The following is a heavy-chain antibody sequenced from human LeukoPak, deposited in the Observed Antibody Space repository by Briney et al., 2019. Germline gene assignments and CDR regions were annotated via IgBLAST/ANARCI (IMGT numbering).Heavy chain of an antibody. Sequence: SETLSLTCAVYGGSFSGYYWSWIRQPPGKGLEWIGEINHSGSTNYNPSLKSRVTISVDTSKNQSSLRLSSVTAADTAVYNCARLPTVTFFDYWGQGTLVTVSS. V-gene: IGHV4-34*01. D-gene: IGHD4-17*01. CDR1: GGSFSGYY. J-gene: IGHJ4*02. CDR3: ARLPTVTFFDY. CDR2: INHSGST.